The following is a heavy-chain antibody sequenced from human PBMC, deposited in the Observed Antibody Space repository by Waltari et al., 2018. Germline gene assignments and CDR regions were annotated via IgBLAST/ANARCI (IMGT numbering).Heavy chain of an antibody. CDR2: ISWDSGST. CDR3: AKASSYGGYSDY. V-gene: IGHV3-43D*04. D-gene: IGHD2-21*02. J-gene: IGHJ4*02. Sequence: EVQLVESGGVVVQPGGSLSISCAASGFTFDAYVMHWVRQAPGKGLEWVSLISWDSGSTYYADSVKGRFTISRDNSKNSLYLQMNSLRAEDTALDYCAKASSYGGYSDYWGQGTMVTVSS. CDR1: GFTFDAYV.